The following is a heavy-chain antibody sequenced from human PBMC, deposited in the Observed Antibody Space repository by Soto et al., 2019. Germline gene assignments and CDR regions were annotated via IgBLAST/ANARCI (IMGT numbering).Heavy chain of an antibody. V-gene: IGHV4-39*01. CDR3: ARHVDTIFGVVIIRYYYYGMDV. D-gene: IGHD3-3*01. CDR1: GGSISSSSYY. CDR2: IYYSGST. Sequence: SETLSLTCTVSGGSISSSSYYWGWIRQPPGKGLEWIGSIYYSGSTYYNPSLKSRVTISVDTSKNQFSLKLSSVTAADTAVYYCARHVDTIFGVVIIRYYYYGMDVWGQGTTVTVSS. J-gene: IGHJ6*02.